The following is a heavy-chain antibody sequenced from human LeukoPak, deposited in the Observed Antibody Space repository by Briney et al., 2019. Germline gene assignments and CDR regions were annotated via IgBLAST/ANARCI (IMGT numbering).Heavy chain of an antibody. CDR1: GGSFSGYY. V-gene: IGHV4-34*01. CDR2: INHSGST. D-gene: IGHD2-15*01. Sequence: SETLSLTCAVYGGSFSGYYWSWIRQPPGKGLEWIGEINHSGSTNYNPSLKSRVTISVDTSKNQFSLKLSSVTAADTAVYYRARLTEVVAAGGYYFDYWGQGTLVTVSS. J-gene: IGHJ4*02. CDR3: ARLTEVVAAGGYYFDY.